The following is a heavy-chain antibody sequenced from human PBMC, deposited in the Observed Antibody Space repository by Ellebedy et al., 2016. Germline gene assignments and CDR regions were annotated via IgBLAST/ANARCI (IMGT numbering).Heavy chain of an antibody. J-gene: IGHJ4*02. V-gene: IGHV3-30*02. D-gene: IGHD3-10*01. Sequence: GGSLRLSCTASEFTFSSYGMHWVRQAPGKGLEWVAMIWYDGSNKYYADSVKGRYTISRDNSKNTLSLQMNSLRVEDTALYYCARDRGSNLVRGLIIEGYFDFWGQGTLVTVSS. CDR1: EFTFSSYG. CDR2: IWYDGSNK. CDR3: ARDRGSNLVRGLIIEGYFDF.